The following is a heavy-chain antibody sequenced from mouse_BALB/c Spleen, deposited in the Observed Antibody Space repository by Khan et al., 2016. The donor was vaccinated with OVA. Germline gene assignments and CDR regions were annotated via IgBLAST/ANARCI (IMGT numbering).Heavy chain of an antibody. CDR1: GYSITSDYA. V-gene: IGHV3-2*02. D-gene: IGHD3-3*01. J-gene: IGHJ3*01. CDR2: ITYSGST. Sequence: EVKLLESGPGLVKPSQSLSLTCTVTGYSITSDYAWNWIRQFPGNKLEWMGYITYSGSTSYTPSLKSRISITRDTSTNQFFLQLNSVTTEDTATYYCAGGRTYWGQGTLVTVSA. CDR3: AGGRTY.